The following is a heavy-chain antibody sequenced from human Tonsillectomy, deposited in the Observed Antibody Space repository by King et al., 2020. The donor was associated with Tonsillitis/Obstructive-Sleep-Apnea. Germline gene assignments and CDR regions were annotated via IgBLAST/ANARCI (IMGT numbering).Heavy chain of an antibody. V-gene: IGHV4-59*01. CDR3: VRSRAAIVGATNGDY. D-gene: IGHD1-26*01. J-gene: IGHJ4*02. CDR1: GGSISSYY. CDR2: IYYSGST. Sequence: VQLQESGPGLVKPSETLSLTCTVSGGSISSYYWSWIRQPPGKGLEWIGYIYYSGSTNYNPSLQSRVTISVDTSKNQFSLKLSSVTAADTAVYYCVRSRAAIVGATNGDYWGQGTLVTVSS.